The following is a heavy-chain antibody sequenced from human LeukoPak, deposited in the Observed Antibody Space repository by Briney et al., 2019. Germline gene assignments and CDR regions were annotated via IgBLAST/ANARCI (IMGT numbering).Heavy chain of an antibody. D-gene: IGHD3/OR15-3a*01. CDR3: ARRTYPTLAAADY. CDR1: GFTFSSYA. V-gene: IGHV3-30-3*01. Sequence: GGSLRLSCAASGFTFSSYAMHWVRQAPGKGLEWVAVISYDGSNKYYADSVKGRFTISRDNSKNTLSLQMDRLKAGDTAVYYCARRTYPTLAAADYWGQGTLVTVSS. J-gene: IGHJ4*02. CDR2: ISYDGSNK.